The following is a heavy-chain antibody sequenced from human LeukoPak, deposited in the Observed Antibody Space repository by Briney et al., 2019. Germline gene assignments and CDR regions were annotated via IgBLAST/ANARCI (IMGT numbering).Heavy chain of an antibody. J-gene: IGHJ4*02. CDR2: IYYSGSN. Sequence: SETLSLTCNVSGGSLRSYYWSWMRQPPGGGLEWIGYIYYSGSNNYNPSPTSRVTISLDMSKNQVSLKVTSLPAADTAVYYCARGVAVSDPNIGYWGRGTQVSVSS. CDR1: GGSLRSYY. V-gene: IGHV4-59*01. CDR3: ARGVAVSDPNIGY. D-gene: IGHD6-19*01.